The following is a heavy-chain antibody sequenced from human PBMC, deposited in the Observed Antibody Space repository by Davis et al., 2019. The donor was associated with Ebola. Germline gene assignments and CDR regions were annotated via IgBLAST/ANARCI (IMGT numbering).Heavy chain of an antibody. CDR2: ISSSSSYT. D-gene: IGHD6-19*01. J-gene: IGHJ3*02. CDR1: GFTFSDYY. Sequence: GGSLRLSCAASGFTFSDYYMSWIRQAPGKGLEWVSYISSSSSYTNYADSVKGRFTISRDNAGNALHLDMNSLRPEDTAVYYCARGPTVAGTGNTFDIWGQGTVVTVSS. V-gene: IGHV3-11*06. CDR3: ARGPTVAGTGNTFDI.